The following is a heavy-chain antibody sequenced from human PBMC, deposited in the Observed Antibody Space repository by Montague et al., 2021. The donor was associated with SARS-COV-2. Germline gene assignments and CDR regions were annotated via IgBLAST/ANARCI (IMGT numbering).Heavy chain of an antibody. CDR3: VRDPGMNGLDI. Sequence: LSCAASGFSFSSFSMHWVRQAPGKGLESLAVVSTDVNEKYYSGSVRGRFTISRDNSKTTVSLQVNSLRVEDTAVYYCVRDPGMNGLDIWGQGTRVTVSS. D-gene: IGHD2-8*01. CDR1: GFSFSSFS. CDR2: VSTDVNEK. V-gene: IGHV3-30*04. J-gene: IGHJ3*02.